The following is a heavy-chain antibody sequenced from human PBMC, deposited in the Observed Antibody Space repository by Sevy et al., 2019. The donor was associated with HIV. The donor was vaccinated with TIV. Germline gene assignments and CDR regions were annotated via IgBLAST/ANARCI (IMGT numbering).Heavy chain of an antibody. V-gene: IGHV4-59*08. Sequence: SETLSLPCTVSGGSITSLYWNWIRQPPGKGLEWIANIYYNGHINYNPSLKSRVTLSLDTSKNQFSLRLSSVTAADTAMYYCAGENAWGRGYSWVQGTLVTVSS. J-gene: IGHJ4*02. CDR3: AGENAWGRGYS. CDR1: GGSITSLY. D-gene: IGHD1-26*01. CDR2: IYYNGHI.